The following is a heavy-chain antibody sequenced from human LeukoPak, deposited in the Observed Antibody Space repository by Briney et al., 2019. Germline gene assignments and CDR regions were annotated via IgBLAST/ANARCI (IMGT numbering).Heavy chain of an antibody. CDR3: ARNWNNFFDS. V-gene: IGHV3-30*02. D-gene: IGHD1/OR15-1a*01. Sequence: HPGGSLRLSCAASGFTFNTYGMHWLRQTPDKGLEWLSFIRYDGSKQYYMETVRGRFPSSRHNSKNTLSLQMNSLRPEDTAIYYCARNWNNFFDSWGQGTLVTVSS. CDR2: IRYDGSKQ. J-gene: IGHJ4*02. CDR1: GFTFNTYG.